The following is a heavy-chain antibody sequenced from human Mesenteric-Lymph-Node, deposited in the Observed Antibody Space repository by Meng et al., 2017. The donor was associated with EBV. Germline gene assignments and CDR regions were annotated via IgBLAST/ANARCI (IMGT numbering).Heavy chain of an antibody. D-gene: IGHD3-9*01. CDR2: IRGSGVKS. CDR3: ARDRSTLLRNAFDI. V-gene: IGHV3-23*01. Sequence: RTWVGHVRGKGVKCVEEIRGSGVKSNYADAVKGRFTISRENSKKTLYRQMSSLGAEYTGVYYCARDRSTLLRNAFDIWGQGTMVTVSS. J-gene: IGHJ3*02.